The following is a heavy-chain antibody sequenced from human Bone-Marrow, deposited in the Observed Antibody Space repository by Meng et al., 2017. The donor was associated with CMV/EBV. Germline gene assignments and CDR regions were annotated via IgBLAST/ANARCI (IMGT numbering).Heavy chain of an antibody. CDR2: ISYDGSNK. D-gene: IGHD6-6*01. J-gene: IGHJ4*02. CDR3: AGELEYSSSFGY. Sequence: GESLKISCAASGFTFSSYAMHWVRQAPGKGLEWVAVISYDGSNKYYADSVKGRFTISRDNSKNTLYLQMNSLRAEDTAVYYCAGELEYSSSFGYWGQGTLVTVSS. CDR1: GFTFSSYA. V-gene: IGHV3-30*14.